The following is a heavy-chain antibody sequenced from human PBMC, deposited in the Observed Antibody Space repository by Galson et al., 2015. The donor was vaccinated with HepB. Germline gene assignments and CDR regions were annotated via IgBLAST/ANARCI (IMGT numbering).Heavy chain of an antibody. J-gene: IGHJ6*02. CDR3: ARVVYYYYGMDV. CDR1: GGSFSGYY. Sequence: LSLTCAVYGGSFSGYYWRWIRQPPGKGLEWIGVINHSGSTNYNPSLKSRVTISVDTSKNQFSLKLSSVTAADTAVYYCARVVYYYYGMDVWGQGTTVTVSS. V-gene: IGHV4-34*01. CDR2: INHSGST.